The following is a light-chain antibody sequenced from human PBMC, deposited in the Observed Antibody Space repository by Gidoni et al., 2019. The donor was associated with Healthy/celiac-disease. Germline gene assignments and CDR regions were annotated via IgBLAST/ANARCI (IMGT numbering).Light chain of an antibody. CDR2: DVS. V-gene: IGLV2-11*01. J-gene: IGLJ2*01. CDR1: SSDVGGYNY. CDR3: CSYAGSYTFGVV. Sequence: QSALTQPRSVSGSPGPSVTISCTGTSSDVGGYNYVSWYQQHPRKAPTLMIYDVSKRPSGVPDRFSGSKSGNTASLTISGLQAEDEADYYCCSYAGSYTFGVVFGGGTKLTVL.